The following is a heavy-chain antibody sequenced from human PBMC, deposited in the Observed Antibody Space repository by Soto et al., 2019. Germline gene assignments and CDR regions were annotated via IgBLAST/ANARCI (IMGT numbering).Heavy chain of an antibody. CDR3: AREGSYYFDSRNDY. J-gene: IGHJ4*02. Sequence: QVQLVQSGAEVKRPGASVKISCEASGYTFSNHYIHWVRQAPGQGPEWIGIINPSGGTASNAQKFQGRVTMTRDTAASTAYLMLSSLTSGDTAVYYCAREGSYYFDSRNDYWGQGTLVTVSS. CDR2: INPSGGTA. D-gene: IGHD3-22*01. V-gene: IGHV1-46*01. CDR1: GYTFSNHY.